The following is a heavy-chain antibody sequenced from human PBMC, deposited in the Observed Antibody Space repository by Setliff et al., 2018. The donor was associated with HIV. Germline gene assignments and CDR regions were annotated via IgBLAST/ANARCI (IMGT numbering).Heavy chain of an antibody. Sequence: ETLSLTCTVSGGSISSRNYYWAWIRQPPGKGLEWIGTIYYSGTTHYNPSLNSRVIISVDTSKNQFSLRLNSVTAADTAVYYCARHSLGNIGDYIRIGAIDIWGQGTMVTVS. CDR2: IYYSGTT. V-gene: IGHV4-39*01. J-gene: IGHJ3*02. D-gene: IGHD4-17*01. CDR3: ARHSLGNIGDYIRIGAIDI. CDR1: GGSISSRNYY.